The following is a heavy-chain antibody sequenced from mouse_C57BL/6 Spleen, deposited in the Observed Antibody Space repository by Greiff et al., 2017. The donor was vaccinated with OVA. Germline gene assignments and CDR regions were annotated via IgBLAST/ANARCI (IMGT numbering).Heavy chain of an antibody. V-gene: IGHV1-82*01. CDR2: ISPGDGDT. CDR3: ARKGVRSYFDY. D-gene: IGHD1-1*01. Sequence: VQLQQSGPELVKPGASVKISCKASGYAFSSSWMNWVKQRPGKGLAWIGRISPGDGDTNYNGKFKGKATLTADKSSSTAYMQLSSLTSEDSAVYFCARKGVRSYFDYWGQGTTLTVSS. J-gene: IGHJ2*01. CDR1: GYAFSSSW.